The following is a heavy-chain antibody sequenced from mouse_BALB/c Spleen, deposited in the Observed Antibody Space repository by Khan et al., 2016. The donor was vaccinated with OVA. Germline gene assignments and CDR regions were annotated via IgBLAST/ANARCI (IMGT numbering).Heavy chain of an antibody. CDR2: IWGGGVT. V-gene: IGHV2-6-4*01. D-gene: IGHD2-14*01. Sequence: QVQLKESGPGLVAPSQSLSITCTVSGFSLSRYNIHWVRQPPGKGLEWLGMIWGGGVTDYNSTLQSRLSINKDNSKSQVFLKMNSLQTDDTAMYYCARAYYRYDGYYAMDFWGQGTSVTVSS. CDR3: ARAYYRYDGYYAMDF. J-gene: IGHJ4*01. CDR1: GFSLSRYN.